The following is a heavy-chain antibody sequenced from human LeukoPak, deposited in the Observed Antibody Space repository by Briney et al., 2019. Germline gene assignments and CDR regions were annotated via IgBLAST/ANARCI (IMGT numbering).Heavy chain of an antibody. CDR1: GGSISSYY. J-gene: IGHJ4*02. D-gene: IGHD3-22*01. CDR2: IYCSGST. Sequence: KPSETLSLTCTVSGGSISSYYWSWIRQPPGKGLEWIGYIYCSGSTNYNPSLKSRVTISVDTSKNQFSLKLSSVTAADTAVYYCARGYYDSSGYYPIPFDYWGQGTLVTVSS. V-gene: IGHV4-59*01. CDR3: ARGYYDSSGYYPIPFDY.